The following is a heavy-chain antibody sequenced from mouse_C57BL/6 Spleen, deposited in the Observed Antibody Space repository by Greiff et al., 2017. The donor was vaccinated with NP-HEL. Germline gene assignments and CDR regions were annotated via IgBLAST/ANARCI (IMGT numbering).Heavy chain of an antibody. CDR2: ISGGGGNP. CDR3: ARRLGYGSPYAMDY. Sequence: EVKLVESGGGLVKPGGSLKLSCAASGFTFSSYTMSWVRQTPEKRLEWVATISGGGGNPYYPASVKGRVTISRDHAKNTLYLQMSSLRSDDTALYYCARRLGYGSPYAMDYWGQGASVTVSS. CDR1: GFTFSSYT. D-gene: IGHD1-1*01. V-gene: IGHV5-9*01. J-gene: IGHJ4*01.